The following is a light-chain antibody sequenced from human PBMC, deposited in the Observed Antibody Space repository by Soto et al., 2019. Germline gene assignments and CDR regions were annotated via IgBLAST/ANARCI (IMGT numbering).Light chain of an antibody. CDR1: SSHVGTYNY. CDR3: TSYTRDTALV. J-gene: IGLJ1*01. CDR2: EVS. V-gene: IGLV2-14*01. Sequence: QCPLTQAAYVSGSPGQSITISCTGTSSHVGTYNYVSWYQHHPGKAPKLIIYEVSNRPSGVSNRFSGSKSGSTASLTISGLQAEDEADYHCTSYTRDTALVFGTGTKVTVL.